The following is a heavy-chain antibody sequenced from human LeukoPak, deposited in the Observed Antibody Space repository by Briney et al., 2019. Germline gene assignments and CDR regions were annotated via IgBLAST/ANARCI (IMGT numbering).Heavy chain of an antibody. CDR2: IWYDGSNK. CDR3: ARSYYYDSSGYYFRSHFDY. D-gene: IGHD3-22*01. J-gene: IGHJ4*02. Sequence: PGRSLRLSCAASGFTFSSYGTHWVRQAPGKGLEWVAVIWYDGSNKYYADSVKGRFTISRDNSKNTLYLQMNSLRAEDTAVYYCARSYYYDSSGYYFRSHFDYWGQGTLVTVSS. CDR1: GFTFSSYG. V-gene: IGHV3-33*01.